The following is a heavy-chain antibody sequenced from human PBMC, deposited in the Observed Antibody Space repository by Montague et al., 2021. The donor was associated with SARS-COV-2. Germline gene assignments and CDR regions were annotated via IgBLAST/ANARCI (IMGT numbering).Heavy chain of an antibody. J-gene: IGHJ4*02. V-gene: IGHV4-34*01. CDR2: IKQSGST. Sequence: SETLSLTCGVYGGSFGDGHWSWIRQPPGKGLEWIGDIKQSGSTXXXPSXXXRVTISVDTSKNQFSLKLTSVTAADTAVYFCARGHLSVSMIVVVFTSASYYFDYWGQGAQVTVSS. CDR1: GGSFGDGH. D-gene: IGHD3-22*01. CDR3: ARGHLSVSMIVVVFTSASYYFDY.